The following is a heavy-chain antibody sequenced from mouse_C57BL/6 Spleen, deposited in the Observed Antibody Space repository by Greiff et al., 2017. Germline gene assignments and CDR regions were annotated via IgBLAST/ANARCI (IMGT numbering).Heavy chain of an antibody. V-gene: IGHV1-82*01. CDR1: GYAFSSSW. CDR3: AIYYYGSSPFAY. Sequence: QVQLQQPGPELVKPGASVKISCKASGYAFSSSWMTWVKQRPGQGLEWIGRIYPGDGYTNYNGKFKGKATLTADKSSSTAYMQLSSLTSEDSAVYFCAIYYYGSSPFAYWGKGTLVTVAA. D-gene: IGHD1-1*01. J-gene: IGHJ3*01. CDR2: IYPGDGYT.